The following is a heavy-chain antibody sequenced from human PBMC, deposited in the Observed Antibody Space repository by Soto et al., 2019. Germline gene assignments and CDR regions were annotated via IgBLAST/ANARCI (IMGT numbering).Heavy chain of an antibody. D-gene: IGHD1-20*01. CDR3: ARDDNWNEYVFDY. Sequence: EVQLVESGGGLVQPGGSLRLSCAASGFTFSHYWMHWVRQVPGKGLMWVSRVNGDGRSTSYAASVKGRFTISRDNAENTVYLRKNSLRAEDTGVYYCARDDNWNEYVFDYWGQGTLVTVSS. J-gene: IGHJ4*02. V-gene: IGHV3-74*01. CDR2: VNGDGRST. CDR1: GFTFSHYW.